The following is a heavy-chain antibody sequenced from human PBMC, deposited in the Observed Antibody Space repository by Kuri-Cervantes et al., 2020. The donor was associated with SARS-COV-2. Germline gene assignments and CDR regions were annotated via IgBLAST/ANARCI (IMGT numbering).Heavy chain of an antibody. D-gene: IGHD6-13*01. CDR3: ARGLKQQLVRRNYYYMDV. CDR1: GGSFSGYY. Sequence: SETLSLTCAVYGGSFSGYYWTWVRQPPGKGLEWLGEINPSGSTNYSPSLKSRVTISVDTSKNQFSLKLSSVTAADTAVYYCARGLKQQLVRRNYYYMDVWGKGTTVTVSS. CDR2: INPSGST. V-gene: IGHV4-34*01. J-gene: IGHJ6*03.